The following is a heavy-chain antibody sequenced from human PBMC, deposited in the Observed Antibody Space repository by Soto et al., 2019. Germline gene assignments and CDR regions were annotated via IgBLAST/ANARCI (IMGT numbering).Heavy chain of an antibody. D-gene: IGHD3-16*02. Sequence: EVQLLESGGGLVQPGGSLRLSCAASGFTFSSYAMSWVRQAPGKGLEWVSAISGSGGSTYYADSVKGRFTISRDNSKNTLYLQMTSLRAEDTAVYYCAKGKGGSYRSCDYWGQGTLVTVSS. V-gene: IGHV3-23*01. CDR3: AKGKGGSYRSCDY. CDR2: ISGSGGST. J-gene: IGHJ4*02. CDR1: GFTFSSYA.